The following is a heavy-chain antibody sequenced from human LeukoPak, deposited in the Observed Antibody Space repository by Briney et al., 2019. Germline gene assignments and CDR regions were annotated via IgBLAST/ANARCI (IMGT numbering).Heavy chain of an antibody. CDR3: ARGVAAADWGYYYYYYGMDV. CDR1: GGSISSYY. CDR2: ICYSGST. D-gene: IGHD6-13*01. J-gene: IGHJ6*02. Sequence: SETLSLTCTVSGGSISSYYWSWIRQPPGKGLEWIGYICYSGSTNYNPSLKSRVTISVDTSKNQFSLKLSSVAAADTAVYYCARGVAAADWGYYYYYYGMDVWGQGTTVTVSS. V-gene: IGHV4-59*01.